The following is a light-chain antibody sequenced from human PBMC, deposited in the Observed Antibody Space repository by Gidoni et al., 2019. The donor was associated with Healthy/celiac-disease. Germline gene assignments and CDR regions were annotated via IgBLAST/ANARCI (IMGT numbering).Light chain of an antibody. V-gene: IGKV1-27*01. CDR1: QGISNY. CDR3: QKYNSAPWT. Sequence: DIQMTQSPSSLYASVGDIVNITCRASQGISNYLAWYQQKPGKVPKLLIYAASTLQSGVPSRFSGSGSGTDFTLTISSLQPEDVATYYCQKYNSAPWTFGQGTKVEIK. CDR2: AAS. J-gene: IGKJ1*01.